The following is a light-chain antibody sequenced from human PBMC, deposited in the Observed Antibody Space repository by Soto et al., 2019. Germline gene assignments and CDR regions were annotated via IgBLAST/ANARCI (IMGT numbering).Light chain of an antibody. V-gene: IGKV3-11*01. Sequence: IVLTQSPVTLGLFPRESDVLSCRASQSVSTSLAWYQHKPGQAPRLFIYDASKRAPGIPARFTGSGSGTDFTLTISSLEPEDIAVYYCQVRDVWPSFGQGTKV. CDR2: DAS. CDR1: QSVSTS. J-gene: IGKJ1*01. CDR3: QVRDVWPS.